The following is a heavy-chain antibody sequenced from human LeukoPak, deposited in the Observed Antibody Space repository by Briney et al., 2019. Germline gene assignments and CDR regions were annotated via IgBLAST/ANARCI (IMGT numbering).Heavy chain of an antibody. D-gene: IGHD1-1*01. CDR2: INHSGST. CDR1: GGSFSGYY. J-gene: IGHJ4*02. Sequence: PSETLSLTCAVYGGSFSGYYWGWIRQPPGKGLEWIGEINHSGSTNYNPSLKSRVTISVDTSKNQFSLTLNSVTAADTAVHFCARFKQLGRSFDSWGLGSLVTVSS. CDR3: ARFKQLGRSFDS. V-gene: IGHV4-34*01.